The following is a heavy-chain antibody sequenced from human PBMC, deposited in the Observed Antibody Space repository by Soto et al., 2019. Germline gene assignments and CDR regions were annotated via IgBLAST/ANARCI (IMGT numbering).Heavy chain of an antibody. J-gene: IGHJ6*02. D-gene: IGHD5-18*01. CDR2: INHSGST. CDR1: GGSLSGVY. V-gene: IGHV4-34*01. Sequence: PSETLSLTCVVYGGSLSGVYWTWIRQPPGKGLEWVGEINHSGSTNYSPSLESRVTISLDTSNNQFSLKLSSVTAADTAVYYCARGPGYSYGYSVYYYYYGMDVWRQGTTVTVSS. CDR3: ARGPGYSYGYSVYYYYYGMDV.